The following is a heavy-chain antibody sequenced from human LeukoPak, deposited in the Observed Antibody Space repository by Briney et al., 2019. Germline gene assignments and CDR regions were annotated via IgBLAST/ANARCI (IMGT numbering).Heavy chain of an antibody. CDR1: GFNFSSYE. CDR2: ISSSGSTI. Sequence: PGGCLRLSCGASGFNFSSYEMNWVRQAPGKGLEWVSYISSSGSTIYYADSVKGRFTISRDNAKNSLYLQMNSLRAEDTAVYYCARVPTGYSSSWYPAYFDYWGQGTLVTVSS. CDR3: ARVPTGYSSSWYPAYFDY. V-gene: IGHV3-48*03. J-gene: IGHJ4*02. D-gene: IGHD6-13*01.